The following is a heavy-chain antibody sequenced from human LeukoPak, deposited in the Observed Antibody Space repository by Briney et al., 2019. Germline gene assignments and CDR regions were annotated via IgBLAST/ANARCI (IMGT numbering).Heavy chain of an antibody. CDR1: GGSISSYY. J-gene: IGHJ4*02. V-gene: IGHV4-59*01. D-gene: IGHD3-10*01. Sequence: KPSETLSPTCTVSGGSISSYYWSWIRQPPGKGLEWIGYIYYSGSTNYNPSLKSRVTISVDTSKNQFSLKLSSVTAADTAVYYCARGRTYYYGSGSYYFDYWGQGTLVTVSS. CDR2: IYYSGST. CDR3: ARGRTYYYGSGSYYFDY.